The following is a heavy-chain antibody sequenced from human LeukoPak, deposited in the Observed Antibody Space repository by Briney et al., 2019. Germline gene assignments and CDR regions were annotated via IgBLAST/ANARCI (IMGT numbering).Heavy chain of an antibody. J-gene: IGHJ5*02. CDR3: ARDDIVVVPAASSGFDP. D-gene: IGHD2-2*01. V-gene: IGHV3-21*01. Sequence: PGGSLRLSCAASGFTFSSYSMNWVRQAPGKGLEWVSSISSSSSYIYYADSVKGRFTISRDNAKNSLYLQMNSLRAEDTAVYYCARDDIVVVPAASSGFDPWGQGTLVTVSS. CDR1: GFTFSSYS. CDR2: ISSSSSYI.